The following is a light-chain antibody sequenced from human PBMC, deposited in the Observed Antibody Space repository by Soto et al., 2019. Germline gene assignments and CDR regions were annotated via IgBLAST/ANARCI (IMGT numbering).Light chain of an antibody. CDR2: GAS. Sequence: EIVLTQSPGTLSLSPGERATLSCRASQSVSSSYLGWYQQKPGQAPRLLIYGASSRATGIPDRFSGSGSGTHFTLTISRLEHEDVAVYYCQQYGGSSLYTFGQGTKLEIK. CDR3: QQYGGSSLYT. V-gene: IGKV3-20*01. CDR1: QSVSSSY. J-gene: IGKJ2*01.